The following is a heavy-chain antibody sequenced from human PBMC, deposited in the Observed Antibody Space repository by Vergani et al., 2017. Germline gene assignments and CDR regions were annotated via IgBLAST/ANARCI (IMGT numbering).Heavy chain of an antibody. CDR2: VYARDSIT. J-gene: IGHJ4*02. CDR1: GYTFTDYW. V-gene: IGHV5-51*01. D-gene: IGHD6-19*01. CDR3: ARQRLGSGWYFDY. Sequence: EVQLVQSGAAVKKPGESLKISCEGSGYTFTDYWVGWVRQKPGKGLEWMGVVYARDSITRYSLSFEGQVTISADKSINTAYLQWSSLKASDTAMYYCARQRLGSGWYFDYWGQGTLVTVSS.